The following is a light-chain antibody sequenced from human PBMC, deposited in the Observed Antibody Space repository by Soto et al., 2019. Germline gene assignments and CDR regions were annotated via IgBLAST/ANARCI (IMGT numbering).Light chain of an antibody. CDR3: QQYGSSPIT. Sequence: VLTQSPGTLSLSQGERATLSCRASQSLNSNYLAWYQQKPGQAPSLLIYGVSSRATGIPDRVSGSGSGTGFTLTITRLEPEDFAVYYCQQYGSSPITFGQG. J-gene: IGKJ5*01. CDR2: GVS. CDR1: QSLNSNY. V-gene: IGKV3-20*01.